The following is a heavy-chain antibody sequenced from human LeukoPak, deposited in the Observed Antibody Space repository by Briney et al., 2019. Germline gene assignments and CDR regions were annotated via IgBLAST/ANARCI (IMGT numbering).Heavy chain of an antibody. D-gene: IGHD6-19*01. V-gene: IGHV5-51*01. CDR1: GYSFTSYW. CDR3: ARRERRRGAVAGWYFDL. CDR2: IYPGDSDT. J-gene: IGHJ2*01. Sequence: GESLKISCKGSGYSFTSYWIAWVRQMPGKGLEWMGIIYPGDSDTRYSPSFQGQVTISADKSISTAYLQWSSLKASDTAMYYCARRERRRGAVAGWYFDLWGRGTLVTVSS.